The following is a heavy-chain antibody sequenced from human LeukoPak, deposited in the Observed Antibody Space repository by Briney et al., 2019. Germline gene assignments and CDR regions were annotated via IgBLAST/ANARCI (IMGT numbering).Heavy chain of an antibody. V-gene: IGHV4-34*01. CDR1: GGSFSGYY. CDR2: INHSGST. J-gene: IGHJ6*02. Sequence: ASETLSLTCAVYGGSFSGYYWSWIRQPPGKGLEWIGEINHSGSTNYNPSLKSRVTISVDTSKNQFSLKLSSVTAADTAVYYCARSPYCSSTSCYRERPYYYGMDVWGQGTTVTVSS. CDR3: ARSPYCSSTSCYRERPYYYGMDV. D-gene: IGHD2-2*01.